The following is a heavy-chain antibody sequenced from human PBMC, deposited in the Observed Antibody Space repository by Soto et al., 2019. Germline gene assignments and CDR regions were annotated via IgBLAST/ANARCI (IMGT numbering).Heavy chain of an antibody. V-gene: IGHV1-69*01. D-gene: IGHD1-26*01. CDR3: ASHSGSYFGVTDY. CDR2: IIPIFGTA. CDR1: GGTFSSYA. Sequence: QVQLVQSGAEVKKPGSSVKVSCKASGGTFSSYAISWVRQATGQGLEWMGGIIPIFGTANYAQKFQGRVTITADESTSTAYMELSSLRSEDTSLYYCASHSGSYFGVTDYWGQGTLVTVSS. J-gene: IGHJ4*02.